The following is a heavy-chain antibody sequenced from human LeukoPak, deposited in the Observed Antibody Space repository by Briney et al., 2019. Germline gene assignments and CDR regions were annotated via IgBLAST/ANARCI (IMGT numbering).Heavy chain of an antibody. CDR1: GFTFRSYA. V-gene: IGHV3-23*01. D-gene: IGHD3-22*01. Sequence: PGGSLRLSCAASGFTFRSYAMSWVGQAPGKGLEGVSTVTGGGGTTHYADSVKGGFTISRDKSKNTMYLQMNSLRAEDTAIYYCAKDGVIGGGYSYYFDYWGQGTLVTVSS. CDR3: AKDGVIGGGYSYYFDY. J-gene: IGHJ4*02. CDR2: VTGGGGTT.